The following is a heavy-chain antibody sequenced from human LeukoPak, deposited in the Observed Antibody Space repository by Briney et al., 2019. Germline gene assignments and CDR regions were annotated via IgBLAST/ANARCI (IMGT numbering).Heavy chain of an antibody. V-gene: IGHV4-34*01. CDR3: ARDLDYYGSGSYGYYFDY. D-gene: IGHD3-10*01. CDR2: INHSGST. CDR1: GGSFSGYY. Sequence: SETLSLTCAVYGGSFSGYYWSWIRQPPGKGLEWIGEINHSGSTNYNPSLKSRVTISVDTSKNQFSLKLSSVTAADTAVYYCARDLDYYGSGSYGYYFDYWGQGTLVTVSS. J-gene: IGHJ4*02.